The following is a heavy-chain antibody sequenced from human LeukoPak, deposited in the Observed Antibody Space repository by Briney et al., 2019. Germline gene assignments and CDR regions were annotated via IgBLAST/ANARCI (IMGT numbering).Heavy chain of an antibody. V-gene: IGHV3-21*01. J-gene: IGHJ4*02. CDR2: ISSSSSYI. Sequence: GGSLRLSCAASGFTFSSYSMNWVRQAPGKGLEWVSSISSSSSYIYYADSVKGRFTISRDNAKNSLYLQMNGLRAEDTAVYYCARGPQGIDYGDYGGLWGQGTLVTVSS. CDR3: ARGPQGIDYGDYGGL. D-gene: IGHD4-17*01. CDR1: GFTFSSYS.